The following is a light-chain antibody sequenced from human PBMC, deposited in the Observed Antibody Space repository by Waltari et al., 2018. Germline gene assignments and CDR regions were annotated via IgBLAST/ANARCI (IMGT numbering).Light chain of an antibody. CDR2: GNI. V-gene: IGLV1-40*01. CDR3: LSYDSSLSGYV. CDR1: NSNIGAGYD. J-gene: IGLJ1*01. Sequence: QSVLTQPPSVSGAPGQRVTISCTGNNSNIGAGYDVPWFQQLPGTAPKLLIYGNINRPSGVPDRFSGSKSGTSTSLAITGLQAEDEADYYCLSYDSSLSGYVFGSGTKVTVL.